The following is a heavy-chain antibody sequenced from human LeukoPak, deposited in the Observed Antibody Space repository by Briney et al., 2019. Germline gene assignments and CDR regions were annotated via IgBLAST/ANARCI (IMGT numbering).Heavy chain of an antibody. CDR3: ARGSFGVVIRYYYYYYYMDV. D-gene: IGHD3-3*01. J-gene: IGHJ6*03. CDR2: IKQDGSEK. Sequence: GGSLRLSCAASGFTVSSNYMSWVRQAPGKGLEWVANIKQDGSEKYYVDSVKGRFTISRDNAKNSLYLQMNSLRAEDTAVYYCARGSFGVVIRYYYYYYYMDVWGKGTTVTVSS. V-gene: IGHV3-7*01. CDR1: GFTVSSNY.